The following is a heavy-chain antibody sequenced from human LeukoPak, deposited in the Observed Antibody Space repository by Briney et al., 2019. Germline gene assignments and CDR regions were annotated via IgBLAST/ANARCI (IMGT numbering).Heavy chain of an antibody. V-gene: IGHV3-48*03. J-gene: IGHJ4*02. CDR1: GFRLSGYE. D-gene: IGHD3-10*01. CDR3: ARAIGYSFDY. Sequence: GGSVRLSCAASGFRLSGYEMNWVRQAPGKGVEWVSYISSSGSNIWYADSVKGRFTLSRDNAKNSLYLQMNSLRAEDAADYYCARAIGYSFDYWGQGTLVTVSS. CDR2: ISSSGSNI.